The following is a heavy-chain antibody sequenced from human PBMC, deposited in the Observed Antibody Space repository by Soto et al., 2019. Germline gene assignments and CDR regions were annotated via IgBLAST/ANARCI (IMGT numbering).Heavy chain of an antibody. CDR1: GYTFTSYG. J-gene: IGHJ4*02. Sequence: ASVKVSCKASGYTFTSYGISWVRQAPGQGLEWMGWISAYNGNTNYAQKLQGRVTMTTDTSTSTAYMELRSLRSDDTAVYYCARGPYWFCSRGSCYFDYWCQATLVTVFS. V-gene: IGHV1-18*01. CDR2: ISAYNGNT. CDR3: ARGPYWFCSRGSCYFDY. D-gene: IGHD2-15*01.